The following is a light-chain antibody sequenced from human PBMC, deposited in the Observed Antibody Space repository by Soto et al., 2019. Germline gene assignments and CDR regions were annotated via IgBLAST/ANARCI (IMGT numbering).Light chain of an antibody. CDR1: QTISSW. V-gene: IGKV1-5*03. CDR2: KAS. Sequence: DIRMTQSPSTLSGSVGDRVTITCRASQTISSWLAWYQQKPGKAPKLLIYKASTLKSGVPSRLSGSGSGTEFTLTISSLQPDDFATYYCQHYNSYSEAFGQGTKVDIK. CDR3: QHYNSYSEA. J-gene: IGKJ1*01.